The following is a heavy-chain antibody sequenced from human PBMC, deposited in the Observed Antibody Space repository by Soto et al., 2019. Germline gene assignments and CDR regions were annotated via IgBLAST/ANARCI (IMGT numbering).Heavy chain of an antibody. CDR2: IYPFYSDT. CDR3: ARRGFGCSSTTCQPPDY. CDR1: GYCFTSYW. J-gene: IGHJ4*02. Sequence: GESLKISCKGSGYCFTSYWIFWVRQMPVKGLEFMGIIYPFYSDTRYSPSFQGHVTISSYNSISTSYLQLISLKASHTAMYYCARRGFGCSSTTCQPPDYWGQGTLVTVSS. D-gene: IGHD2-2*01. V-gene: IGHV5-51*01.